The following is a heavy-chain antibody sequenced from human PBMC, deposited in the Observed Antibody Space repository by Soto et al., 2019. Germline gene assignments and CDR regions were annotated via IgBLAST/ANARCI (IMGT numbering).Heavy chain of an antibody. CDR2: IWYDGSNK. CDR3: AREDSSGPRETYYFDC. V-gene: IGHV3-33*01. D-gene: IGHD3-22*01. Sequence: PGGSLRLSCAASGFTFSSYGMHWVRQAPGKGLEWVAGIWYDGSNKYYADSVKGRFTISRDNSKNTLYLQMNSLRAEDTAVYYCAREDSSGPRETYYFDCWGQGTLVTVSS. CDR1: GFTFSSYG. J-gene: IGHJ4*02.